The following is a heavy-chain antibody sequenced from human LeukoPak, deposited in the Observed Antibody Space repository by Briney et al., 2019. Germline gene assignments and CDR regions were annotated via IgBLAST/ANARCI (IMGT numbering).Heavy chain of an antibody. D-gene: IGHD3-10*01. CDR2: ISSSGSTI. Sequence: PGGSLRLSCAASGFTFSSYEMNWVRQAPGKGLEWVSYISSSGSTIYYADSVKGRFTISRDNAKNSLYLQMNSLRAEDTAVYYCARVVTMVRGVGFDYWGQGTLVTVSS. V-gene: IGHV3-48*03. J-gene: IGHJ4*02. CDR1: GFTFSSYE. CDR3: ARVVTMVRGVGFDY.